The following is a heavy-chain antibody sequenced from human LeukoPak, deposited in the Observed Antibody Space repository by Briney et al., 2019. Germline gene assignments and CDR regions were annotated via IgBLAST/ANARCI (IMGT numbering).Heavy chain of an antibody. CDR1: GGSFSGYY. J-gene: IGHJ4*02. Sequence: SETLSLTCAVYGGSFSGYYWSWIRQPPGKGLEWIGEINHSGSTNYNPSLKSRVTISVDTSKNQFSLKLSSVTAADTAVYYCARALGGYFDWLFDYWGQGTLVTVSS. CDR3: ARALGGYFDWLFDY. D-gene: IGHD3-9*01. V-gene: IGHV4-34*01. CDR2: INHSGST.